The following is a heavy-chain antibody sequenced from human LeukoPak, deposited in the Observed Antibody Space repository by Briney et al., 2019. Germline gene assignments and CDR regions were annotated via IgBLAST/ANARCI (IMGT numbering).Heavy chain of an antibody. CDR1: GGSFSGYY. CDR2: INHSGST. V-gene: IGHV4-34*01. J-gene: IGHJ5*02. Sequence: PSETLSLTCAVYGGSFSGYYWSWIRQPPGKGLEWIGEINHSGSTNYNPSLKSRVTISVDTSKNQFSLKLSSVTAADTAVYYCARSVLRYFDWFGRGFDPWGQGTLVTVSS. D-gene: IGHD3-9*01. CDR3: ARSVLRYFDWFGRGFDP.